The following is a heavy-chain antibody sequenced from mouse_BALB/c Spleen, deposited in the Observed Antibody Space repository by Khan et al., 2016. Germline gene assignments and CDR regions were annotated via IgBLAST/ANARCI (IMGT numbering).Heavy chain of an antibody. J-gene: IGHJ1*01. Sequence: QIQLVQSGPELKKPGKTVKISCKASGYTFTNYGMNWVKQAPGKGLKWMGWINTYSGESTYADDFKGRFAFSLETSANTAYLQINNLKNEDTATDFCARYRYYGGSSRYFDVWGAGTTVTVSS. D-gene: IGHD1-1*01. CDR2: INTYSGES. V-gene: IGHV9-3-1*01. CDR1: GYTFTNYG. CDR3: ARYRYYGGSSRYFDV.